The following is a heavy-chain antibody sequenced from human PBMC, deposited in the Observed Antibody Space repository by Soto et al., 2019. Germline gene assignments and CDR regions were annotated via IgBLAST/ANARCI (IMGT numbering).Heavy chain of an antibody. Sequence: SVKVSCQASGDTFSNYAITWVRQAPGQGLEWMGGIIPIFATSTYAQKFLGRATFTADESTSTAYMDLSSLTSEETAVYYCATVIPHTHYNSPHYFDHWGQGTLVTVSS. J-gene: IGHJ4*02. CDR3: ATVIPHTHYNSPHYFDH. V-gene: IGHV1-69*13. D-gene: IGHD1-20*01. CDR2: IIPIFATS. CDR1: GDTFSNYA.